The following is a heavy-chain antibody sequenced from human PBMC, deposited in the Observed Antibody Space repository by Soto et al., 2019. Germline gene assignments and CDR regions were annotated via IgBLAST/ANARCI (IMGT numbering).Heavy chain of an antibody. J-gene: IGHJ4*02. CDR2: MNPSSGNT. Sequence: QVQLVQSGAEVKKPGASVKVSCKASGYTFTGFDINWVRQATGQGREWMGWMNPSSGNTDYAQKFQGRVTITIDTSISTAYMDLSSLRFEDTAVYYCARALYDYGGKRPFDYWGQGALVTVSS. D-gene: IGHD4-17*01. CDR1: GYTFTGFD. V-gene: IGHV1-8*01. CDR3: ARALYDYGGKRPFDY.